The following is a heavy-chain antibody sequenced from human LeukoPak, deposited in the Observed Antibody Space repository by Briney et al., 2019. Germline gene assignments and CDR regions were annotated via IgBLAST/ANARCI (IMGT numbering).Heavy chain of an antibody. CDR3: ARDAVPDDAFDI. V-gene: IGHV1-18*01. Sequence: ASVKVSCKASGYTFTSYGISWVRQAPGQGLEWMGWISAYNGNTNNAQKLQGRVTMTTDTSTSTAYMELRSLRSDDTAVYYCARDAVPDDAFDIWGQGTMVTVSS. J-gene: IGHJ3*02. CDR2: ISAYNGNT. CDR1: GYTFTSYG.